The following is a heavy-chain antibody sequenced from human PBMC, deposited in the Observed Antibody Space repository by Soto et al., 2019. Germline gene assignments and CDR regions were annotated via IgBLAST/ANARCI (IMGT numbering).Heavy chain of an antibody. CDR2: ISYDGSNK. CDR3: AKEESYYYDSSGYYLNY. V-gene: IGHV3-30*18. Sequence: GGSLRLSCAASGFTFSSYGMHWVRQAPGKGLEWVAVISYDGSNKYYADSVKGRFTISRDNSKNTLYLQMNSLRAEDTAVYYCAKEESYYYDSSGYYLNYWGQGTLVTVS. D-gene: IGHD3-22*01. J-gene: IGHJ4*02. CDR1: GFTFSSYG.